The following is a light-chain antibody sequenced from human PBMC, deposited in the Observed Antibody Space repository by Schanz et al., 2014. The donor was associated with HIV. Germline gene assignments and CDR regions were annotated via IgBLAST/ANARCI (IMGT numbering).Light chain of an antibody. J-gene: IGLJ2*01. CDR3: GSYGGSDNMV. V-gene: IGLV2-8*01. Sequence: QSALTQPPSASGSPGQSVTISCTGTSSDIGAYNYVSWYQHHPGKAPQLIICDVNRRPSGVPDRFSGFKSGDTASLTVSGLQADDEADYYCGSYGGSDNMVFGGGTKVTVL. CDR1: SSDIGAYNY. CDR2: DVN.